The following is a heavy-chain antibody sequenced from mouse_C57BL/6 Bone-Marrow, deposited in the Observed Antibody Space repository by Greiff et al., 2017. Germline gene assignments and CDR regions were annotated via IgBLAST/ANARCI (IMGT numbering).Heavy chain of an antibody. CDR2: IYPGAGDT. D-gene: IGHD2-1*01. CDR3: AREGGNYFWFAY. J-gene: IGHJ3*01. CDR1: GYAFSSSW. Sequence: VQLQQSGPELVKPGASVKISCKASGYAFSSSWMNWVKQRPGTGLEWIGRIYPGAGDTNYNGKFKGKATLTADKSSSTAYMQLSSLTSEDYAVYFCAREGGNYFWFAYWGQGTLVTVSA. V-gene: IGHV1-82*01.